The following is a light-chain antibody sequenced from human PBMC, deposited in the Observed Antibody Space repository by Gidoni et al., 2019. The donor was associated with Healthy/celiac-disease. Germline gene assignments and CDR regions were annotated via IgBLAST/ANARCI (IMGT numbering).Light chain of an antibody. CDR3: QQRSNWPYT. V-gene: IGKV3-11*01. CDR1: PSVSSY. Sequence: EIVLTQSPATLSLSPGERATLSCRASPSVSSYLAWYQQKPGKAPRLLIYDASNRATGIPARFSGSGSGTDFTLTISSLEPEDFAVYYCQQRSNWPYTFGQGTKLEIK. CDR2: DAS. J-gene: IGKJ2*01.